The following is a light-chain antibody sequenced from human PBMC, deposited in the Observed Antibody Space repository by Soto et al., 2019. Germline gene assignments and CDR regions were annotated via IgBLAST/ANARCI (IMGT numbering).Light chain of an antibody. J-gene: IGKJ5*01. CDR3: QQYGSSPIT. CDR2: DTS. CDR1: QSVSSSY. Sequence: LVLTQSPATLSSSPGERATLSCGASQSVSSSYVVWYQHKPGLAPRLLIHDTSSRATGIPDRFSGSKSGSNLTITIRRMEPEDGGMYDGQQYGSSPITFGQGTRLEIK. V-gene: IGKV3D-20*01.